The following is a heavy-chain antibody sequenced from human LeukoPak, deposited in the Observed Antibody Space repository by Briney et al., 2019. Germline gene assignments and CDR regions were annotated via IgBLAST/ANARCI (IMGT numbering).Heavy chain of an antibody. Sequence: GGSLRLSCASSGFIFTNYWMTWVRQAPGKGLVWVSRISPDGSTTKNADSVKGRFTISRDNARSTLFLQLNSLRAEDTAVYYCAREINKWFDPWGQGTLVTVSS. CDR1: GFIFTNYW. CDR2: ISPDGSTT. CDR3: AREINKWFDP. V-gene: IGHV3-74*03. J-gene: IGHJ5*02.